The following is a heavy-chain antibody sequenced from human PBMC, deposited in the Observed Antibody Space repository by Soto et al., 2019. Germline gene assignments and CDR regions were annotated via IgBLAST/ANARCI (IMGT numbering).Heavy chain of an antibody. J-gene: IGHJ6*03. V-gene: IGHV1-8*01. CDR1: GYTFTSYD. CDR3: ATGMCGAVAGNFAPHYYDYMDV. D-gene: IGHD6-19*01. Sequence: GASVKVSCKASGYTFTSYDINWVRQATGQGLEWMGWMNPNSGNTGYAQKFQGRVTMTRNTSISTAYRELGSLRSEDTAVYYCATGMCGAVAGNFAPHYYDYMDVWGKETTGTLSS. CDR2: MNPNSGNT.